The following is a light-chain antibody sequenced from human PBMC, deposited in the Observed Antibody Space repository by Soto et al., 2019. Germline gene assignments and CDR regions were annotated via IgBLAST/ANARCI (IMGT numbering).Light chain of an antibody. CDR3: TSYGGRDNLM. Sequence: QSALTQPASVSGSPGQSITISCTGTSSDVGAYNRVSWYQQRSGKAPKLIISEVNKRPSGVPDRFSGSKSGNTASLTVSGLQAEDEADYYCTSYGGRDNLMFGGGTKVTVL. J-gene: IGLJ3*02. CDR2: EVN. V-gene: IGLV2-8*01. CDR1: SSDVGAYNR.